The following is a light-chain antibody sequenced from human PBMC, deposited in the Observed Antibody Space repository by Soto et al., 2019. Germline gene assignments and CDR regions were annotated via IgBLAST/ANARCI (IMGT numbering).Light chain of an antibody. CDR1: QDIRSA. J-gene: IGKJ1*01. CDR2: AAS. CDR3: LQDLSYPRT. V-gene: IGKV1-6*02. Sequence: AIQMTQSPSSLSASVGDRVTITCRASQDIRSALGWYQQKPGQAPKLLIFAASNLHSGVPSRFSGSGSGTGFTLTISSLHPEDFATYFCLQDLSYPRTFGQGTKVEI.